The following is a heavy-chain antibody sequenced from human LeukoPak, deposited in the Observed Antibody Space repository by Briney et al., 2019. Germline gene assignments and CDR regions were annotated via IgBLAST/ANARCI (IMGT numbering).Heavy chain of an antibody. J-gene: IGHJ5*02. CDR3: ARVVNYYGSGNWFDP. CDR2: ISAYNGNT. CDR1: GYTFTSYG. Sequence: EASVKVSCKASGYTFTSYGISWVRQAPGQGLEWVAWISAYNGNTNYAQKLQGRVTMTTDTSTSTAYMELRSLRSDDTAVYYCARVVNYYGSGNWFDPWGQGTLVTVSS. D-gene: IGHD3-10*01. V-gene: IGHV1-18*01.